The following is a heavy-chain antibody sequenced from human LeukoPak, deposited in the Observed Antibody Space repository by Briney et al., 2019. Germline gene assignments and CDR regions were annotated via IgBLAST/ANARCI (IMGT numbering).Heavy chain of an antibody. Sequence: GGSLRLSSAASGFSVTDIYMTWVRQAPGKGLEWVAIIFTDGRSYYGDSVKGRFTISRDRSRNTLYLQLNSLRVEDTATYYCARGECTGGSCPEHWGQGTLVTVSS. V-gene: IGHV3-66*02. CDR3: ARGECTGGSCPEH. J-gene: IGHJ4*02. D-gene: IGHD2-15*01. CDR1: GFSVTDIY. CDR2: IFTDGRS.